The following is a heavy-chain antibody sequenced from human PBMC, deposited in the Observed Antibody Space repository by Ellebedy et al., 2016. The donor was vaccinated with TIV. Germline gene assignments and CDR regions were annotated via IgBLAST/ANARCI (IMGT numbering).Heavy chain of an antibody. CDR1: GYTFTGTDYY. Sequence: ASVKVSXKASGYTFTGTDYYMHWVRQAPGQGLEWMGWINPKSGGTNYARKSQGRVTMTRDTSISTAYMELSRLRSDDTAVFYCARGFVWFSYAFDMWGQGAMVTVSS. CDR3: ARGFVWFSYAFDM. CDR2: INPKSGGT. J-gene: IGHJ3*02. D-gene: IGHD2-21*01. V-gene: IGHV1-2*02.